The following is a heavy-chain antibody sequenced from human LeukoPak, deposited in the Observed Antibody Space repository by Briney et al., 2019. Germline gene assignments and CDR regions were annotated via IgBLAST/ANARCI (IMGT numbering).Heavy chain of an antibody. V-gene: IGHV1-2*06. Sequence: ASVKVSCKASGYTFIDYDIHWVRQAPGQGLEWMGRINPKSGGTDLAQNFQGRVTMTRDTSIRTAYMELSSLRSDDTAVYYCARDPFYCRSLSCYRFDPWGQGTLVTVSS. CDR1: GYTFIDYD. J-gene: IGHJ5*02. D-gene: IGHD2-2*02. CDR2: INPKSGGT. CDR3: ARDPFYCRSLSCYRFDP.